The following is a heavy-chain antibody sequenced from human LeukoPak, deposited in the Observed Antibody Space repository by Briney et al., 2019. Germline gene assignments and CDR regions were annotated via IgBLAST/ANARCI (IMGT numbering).Heavy chain of an antibody. Sequence: GGSLRLSCAASGFTFSTFAMHWVRQAPGKGLEWVAVISYDGNNKYYADSVKGRFTISRDNSKNTLYLQMNSLRAEDTAVYYCAKDFCSGGSCYSFDYWGQGTLVTVSS. V-gene: IGHV3-30-3*01. CDR1: GFTFSTFA. J-gene: IGHJ4*02. CDR3: AKDFCSGGSCYSFDY. D-gene: IGHD2-15*01. CDR2: ISYDGNNK.